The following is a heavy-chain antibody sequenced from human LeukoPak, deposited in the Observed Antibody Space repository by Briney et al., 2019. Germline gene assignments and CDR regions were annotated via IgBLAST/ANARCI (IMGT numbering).Heavy chain of an antibody. Sequence: SVKVSCKASGGTFSSYAISWVRQAPGQGVEWMGGIIPIFGTANYAQKFQGRVTITTDESTSTAYMELSSLRSEDTAVYYCARAYSGGNYFDYWGQGTLVTVSS. J-gene: IGHJ4*02. V-gene: IGHV1-69*05. D-gene: IGHD1-26*01. CDR2: IIPIFGTA. CDR1: GGTFSSYA. CDR3: ARAYSGGNYFDY.